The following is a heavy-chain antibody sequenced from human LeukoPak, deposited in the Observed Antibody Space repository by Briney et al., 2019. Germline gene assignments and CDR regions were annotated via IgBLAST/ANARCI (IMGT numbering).Heavy chain of an antibody. Sequence: SETLSLTCTVSGGSISSYYWSWIRQPPGKGLEWIGYIYYSGSTNYSPSLKSRVTISVDTSKNQFSLRLSSVTAADTAVYYCARRRGRTFYFDYWGQGTLVTVSS. CDR1: GGSISSYY. CDR2: IYYSGST. D-gene: IGHD3-16*01. J-gene: IGHJ4*02. V-gene: IGHV4-59*08. CDR3: ARRRGRTFYFDY.